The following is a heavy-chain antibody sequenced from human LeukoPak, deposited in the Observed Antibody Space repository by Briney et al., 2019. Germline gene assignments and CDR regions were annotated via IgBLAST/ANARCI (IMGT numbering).Heavy chain of an antibody. CDR1: GFTFSTYA. CDR3: AKDVRSSSLIKYYDY. Sequence: PGGSLRHSCAASGFTFSTYATSWVRHAPPQGLAMVSVISGSDGSTYYADSVKGRFTISTDNSKNTLYLQFDSLRDEDTAVYFCAKDVRSSSLIKYYDYWGQGALVTVSS. CDR2: ISGSDGST. J-gene: IGHJ4*02. D-gene: IGHD3-10*01. V-gene: IGHV3-23*01.